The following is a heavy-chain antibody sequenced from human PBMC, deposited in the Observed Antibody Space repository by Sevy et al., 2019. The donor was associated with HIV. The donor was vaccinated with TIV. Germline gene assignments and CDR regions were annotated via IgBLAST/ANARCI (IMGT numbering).Heavy chain of an antibody. CDR1: GFTFSSYA. V-gene: IGHV3-23*01. CDR3: AKRRGTTMIVAVQEYYFDY. Sequence: GGSLRLSCAASGFTFSSYAMSWVRQAPGKGLEWVSAISGSGGSTYYADSVKGRFTISRDNSKNTLYLQMNSLRAEDTAVYYCAKRRGTTMIVAVQEYYFDYWGQGTLVTVSS. D-gene: IGHD3-22*01. J-gene: IGHJ4*02. CDR2: ISGSGGST.